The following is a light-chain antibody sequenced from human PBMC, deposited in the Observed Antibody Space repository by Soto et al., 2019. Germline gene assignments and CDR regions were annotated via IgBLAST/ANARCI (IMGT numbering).Light chain of an antibody. V-gene: IGLV2-14*01. CDR1: SSDVGGYNY. CDR2: EVS. CDR3: SSYTSSSTLV. J-gene: IGLJ1*01. Sequence: QSALTQPASVSGSPGQSITISCTGTSSDVGGYNYVSWYQQHPGKAPKLMIYEVSNRPSGVSNRFSGSKSGNTAFLTISGLPAEDEADYYCSSYTSSSTLVFGTGTKLTVL.